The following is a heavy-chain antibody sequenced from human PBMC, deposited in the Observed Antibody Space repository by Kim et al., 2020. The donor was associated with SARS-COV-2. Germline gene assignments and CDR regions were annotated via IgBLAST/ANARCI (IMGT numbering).Heavy chain of an antibody. D-gene: IGHD7-27*01. CDR3: AGGGSMEEGPHWGCEIDP. J-gene: IGHJ5*02. V-gene: IGHV1-3*01. CDR2: INAGNGNT. CDR1: GYTFTSYA. Sequence: ASVKVSCKASGYTFTSYAMHWVRQAPGQRLEWMGWINAGNGNTKYSQKFQGRVTITRDTSASTAYMELSSLRSEDTAVYYCAGGGSMEEGPHWGCEIDPWGQGTLVTVSS.